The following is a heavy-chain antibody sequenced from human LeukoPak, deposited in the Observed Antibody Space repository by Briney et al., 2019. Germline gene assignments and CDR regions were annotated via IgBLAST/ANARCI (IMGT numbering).Heavy chain of an antibody. CDR1: GFTFSSYS. D-gene: IGHD3-22*01. CDR3: ARADSSGYYLVGGFDI. J-gene: IGHJ3*02. Sequence: GGSLRLSCAASGFTFSSYSMNWVRQAPGKGLEWVSSISSSSSYIYFADSVKGRFTVSRDNAKNSLNLQMNSLRAEDTAVYYCARADSSGYYLVGGFDIWGQGTMVTVSS. V-gene: IGHV3-21*01. CDR2: ISSSSSYI.